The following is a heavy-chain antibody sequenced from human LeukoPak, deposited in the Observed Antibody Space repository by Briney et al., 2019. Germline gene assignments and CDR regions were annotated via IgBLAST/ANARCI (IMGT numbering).Heavy chain of an antibody. CDR1: GYTFTGYY. Sequence: ASVKVSCKASGYTFTGYYVHWVRQAPGQGLEWMGWINPNSGGTNYAQKFQGRVTMTRDTSISTAYMELSRLRSDDTAVYYCARAPSLQLSDYFDYWGQGTLVTVSS. D-gene: IGHD5-18*01. J-gene: IGHJ4*02. V-gene: IGHV1-2*02. CDR2: INPNSGGT. CDR3: ARAPSLQLSDYFDY.